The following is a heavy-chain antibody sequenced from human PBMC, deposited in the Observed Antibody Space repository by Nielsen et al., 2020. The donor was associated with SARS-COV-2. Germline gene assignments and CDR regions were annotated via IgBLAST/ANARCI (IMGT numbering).Heavy chain of an antibody. CDR2: ISYDGSTK. D-gene: IGHD3-3*02. CDR3: ARDDGSSFGEGYMDV. CDR1: GFTFSSYG. Sequence: GESLKISCAASGFTFSSYGMHWVRQAPGKGLEWVAVISYDGSTKSYTDSVKGRFTISRDNSKNTMYLEMNSLRAEDTAIYYCARDDGSSFGEGYMDVWGKGTAVTVSS. V-gene: IGHV3-30*03. J-gene: IGHJ6*03.